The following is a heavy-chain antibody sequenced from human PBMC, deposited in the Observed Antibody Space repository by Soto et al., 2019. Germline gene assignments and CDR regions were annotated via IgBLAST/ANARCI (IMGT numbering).Heavy chain of an antibody. Sequence: PSETLSLTCAVYGGSFSGYYWSWIRQPPGKGLEWIGEINHSGSTNYNPSLKSRVTISVDTSKSQFSLKLSSVTAADTAVYYCARPHRYGGQFPSAEYLQHWGQGTLVTVYS. D-gene: IGHD4-17*01. CDR1: GGSFSGYY. CDR2: INHSGST. J-gene: IGHJ1*01. V-gene: IGHV4-34*01. CDR3: ARPHRYGGQFPSAEYLQH.